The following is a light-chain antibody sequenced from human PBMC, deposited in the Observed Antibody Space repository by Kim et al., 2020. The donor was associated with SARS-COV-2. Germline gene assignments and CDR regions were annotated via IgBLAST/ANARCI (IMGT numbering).Light chain of an antibody. J-gene: IGLJ3*02. Sequence: SYELTQPPSVSVSPGQTASITCSVDKLGDKYACWYQQKPGQSPVLVIYQDSKRPSGIPERFSGSNSGNTATLTISGTQAMDEADYYCQAWDSSIWVFGGG. CDR3: QAWDSSIWV. V-gene: IGLV3-1*01. CDR2: QDS. CDR1: KLGDKY.